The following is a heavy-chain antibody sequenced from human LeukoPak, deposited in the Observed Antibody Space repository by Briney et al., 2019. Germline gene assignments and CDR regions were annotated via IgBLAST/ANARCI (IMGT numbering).Heavy chain of an antibody. D-gene: IGHD1-26*01. CDR1: GGSSGSSSYY. CDR2: IYYSGST. J-gene: IGHJ4*02. Sequence: SETLSLTCTVSGGSSGSSSYYWGWIRQPPGKGLEWIGSIYYSGSTYYNPSLKSRVTISVDTSKNQFSLKLSSVTAADTAVYYCARYNGQYWGQGTLVTVSS. CDR3: ARYNGQY. V-gene: IGHV4-39*01.